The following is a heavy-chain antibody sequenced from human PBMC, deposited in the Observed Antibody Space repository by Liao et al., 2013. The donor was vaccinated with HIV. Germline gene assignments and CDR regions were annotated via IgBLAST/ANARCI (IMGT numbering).Heavy chain of an antibody. D-gene: IGHD3-10*01. V-gene: IGHV4-61*02. Sequence: QVQLQESGPGLVKPSHTLSLTCAVSRSSISSTNYWAWIRQPAGKGLEWIGRFYTSGSTNYNPSLKSRVTMSVDTSKNQFSLKLSSVTAADTAVYYCAREGAFLYFGSERPYYMDVWGRGTTVTVSS. CDR3: AREGAFLYFGSERPYYMDV. J-gene: IGHJ6*03. CDR1: RSSISSTNY. CDR2: FYTSGST.